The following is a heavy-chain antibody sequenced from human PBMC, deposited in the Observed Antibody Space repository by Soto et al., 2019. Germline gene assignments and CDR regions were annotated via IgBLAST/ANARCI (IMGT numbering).Heavy chain of an antibody. D-gene: IGHD3-9*01. CDR3: ARHYTYYDILTGLIYPGGLDY. V-gene: IGHV4-39*01. CDR1: GGSTSSSSYY. J-gene: IGHJ4*02. CDR2: IYYSGST. Sequence: SETLSLTCTVSGGSTSSSSYYWGWIRQPPGKGLEWIGSIYYSGSTYYNPSLKSRVTISVDTSKNQFSLKLSSVTAADTAVYYCARHYTYYDILTGLIYPGGLDYWGQGTLVTVSS.